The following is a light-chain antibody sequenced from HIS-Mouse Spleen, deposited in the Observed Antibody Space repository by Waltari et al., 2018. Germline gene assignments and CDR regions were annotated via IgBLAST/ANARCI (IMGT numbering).Light chain of an antibody. Sequence: SYELTQPSSVSVSPGQTARITCSGDVLAKKYARWFQQKPGQAPVLVIYKDSERPSGIPAGFSGASSGTTVTLTISGAQVEDEADYYCYSAADNSGVFGGGTKLTVL. V-gene: IGLV3-27*01. CDR1: VLAKKY. CDR3: YSAADNSGV. J-gene: IGLJ2*01. CDR2: KDS.